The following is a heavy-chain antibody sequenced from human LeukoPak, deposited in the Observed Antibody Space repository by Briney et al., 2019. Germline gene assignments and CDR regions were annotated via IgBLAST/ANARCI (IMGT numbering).Heavy chain of an antibody. V-gene: IGHV3-73*01. CDR2: IRSKANNYAT. CDR3: TRQFDGVGYYPDY. Sequence: PGGSLSLSCAASGISFSGSAMHWVRQAAGKGLEWVGRIRSKANNYATAYAASLKGRFSISRDDSMNTAFLYMNNLETEDTAIYYCTRQFDGVGYYPDYWGQGTLVTVSS. J-gene: IGHJ4*02. D-gene: IGHD3-22*01. CDR1: GISFSGSA.